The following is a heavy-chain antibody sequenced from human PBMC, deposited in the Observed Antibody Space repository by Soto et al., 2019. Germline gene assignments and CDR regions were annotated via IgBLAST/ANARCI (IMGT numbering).Heavy chain of an antibody. Sequence: QEQLVQSGAEVKKPGSSVKVSCKVSGGTFSTYAISWVRQAPGQGLEWMGGIIPIFNAAKYAQKFQGRVTIPADKSTSTAHMERSSLRSEDTAVYYCARQMVSSGWHYGNWFDPWGQGTPVTVSS. D-gene: IGHD6-19*01. CDR1: GGTFSTYA. V-gene: IGHV1-69*06. CDR2: IIPIFNAA. CDR3: ARQMVSSGWHYGNWFDP. J-gene: IGHJ5*02.